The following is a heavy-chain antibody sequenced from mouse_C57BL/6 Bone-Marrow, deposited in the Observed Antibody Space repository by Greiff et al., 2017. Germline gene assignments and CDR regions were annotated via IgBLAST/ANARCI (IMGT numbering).Heavy chain of an antibody. Sequence: EVQLVASEGGLVQPGSSMKLSCTASGFTFSDYYMAWVRQVPEKGLEWVANITYDGSSTYYLDSLKSRFIISRDNAKNILYLQMSSLKSEDTATYYCASSSNPTFDYWGQGTTLTVSS. CDR1: GFTFSDYY. D-gene: IGHD2-5*01. J-gene: IGHJ2*01. CDR3: ASSSNPTFDY. V-gene: IGHV5-16*01. CDR2: ITYDGSST.